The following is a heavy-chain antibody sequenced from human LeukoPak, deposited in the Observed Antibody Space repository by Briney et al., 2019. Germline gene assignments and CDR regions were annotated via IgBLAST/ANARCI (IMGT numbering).Heavy chain of an antibody. D-gene: IGHD3-10*01. J-gene: IGHJ5*02. CDR2: INHSGST. V-gene: IGHV4-34*01. Sequence: SETLSLTCAVYGGSFSGYYWSWIRQPPGKGLEWIGEINHSGSTNYNPSLKSRVTMSVDTSKNQFSLKLSSVTAADTAVYYCARTMVRGVFDWFDPWGQGTLVSVSS. CDR3: ARTMVRGVFDWFDP. CDR1: GGSFSGYY.